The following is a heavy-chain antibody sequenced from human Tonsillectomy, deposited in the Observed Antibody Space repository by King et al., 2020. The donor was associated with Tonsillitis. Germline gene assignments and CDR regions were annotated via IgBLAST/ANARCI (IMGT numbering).Heavy chain of an antibody. CDR1: GFTFSSYA. V-gene: IGHV3-30*04. CDR3: ARDGGYCSGGSCYLGYYFDY. CDR2: ISYDGSDK. J-gene: IGHJ4*02. Sequence: VQLVESGGGVVQPGRSLRLSCAASGFTFSSYAMHWVRQAPGKGLEWVAVISYDGSDKYYAESVKGRFTISRDNSKNTLYLQMNSLRAEDTAVYYCARDGGYCSGGSCYLGYYFDYWGQGTLVTVSS. D-gene: IGHD2-15*01.